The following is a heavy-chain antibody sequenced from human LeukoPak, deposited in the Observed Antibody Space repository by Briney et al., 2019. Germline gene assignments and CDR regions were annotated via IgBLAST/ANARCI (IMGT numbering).Heavy chain of an antibody. CDR1: GFTFSNYA. D-gene: IGHD1-26*01. CDR2: INDRGIAT. J-gene: IGHJ4*02. CDR3: TRGDFYVGAQDY. V-gene: IGHV3-23*01. Sequence: PGGSLRLSCAASGFTFSNYAMSWVRQAPGKGLEWVSTINDRGIATYYADSVKGRFTISRDNAKNTLYLQMDSLRAEDTAVYYCTRGDFYVGAQDYWGQGTLVTVSS.